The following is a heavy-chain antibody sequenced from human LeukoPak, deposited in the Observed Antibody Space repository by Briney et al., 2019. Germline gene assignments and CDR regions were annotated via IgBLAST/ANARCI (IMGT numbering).Heavy chain of an antibody. J-gene: IGHJ4*02. CDR1: GGPISTTNW. CDR2: ISLSGLT. D-gene: IGHD2-8*01. CDR3: SRENGAFSPFGF. Sequence: PSGTLSLTCGVSGGPISTTNWWSWVRQPPGQGLEWIGEISLSGLTNYSPSLNSRVTMSLDKPKNQLSLNLSSVTAADTAVYYCSRENGAFSPFGFWGQGTLVTVPS. V-gene: IGHV4-4*02.